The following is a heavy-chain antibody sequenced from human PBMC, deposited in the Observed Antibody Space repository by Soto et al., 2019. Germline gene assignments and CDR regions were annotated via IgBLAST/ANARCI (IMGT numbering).Heavy chain of an antibody. V-gene: IGHV4-34*01. Sequence: QVQLQQWGAGLLKPSETLSLTCAVYGGSFSGYYWSWIRQPPGKGLEWIGEINHSGRTNYNPSLKIRVTISVDTSKNQFSLKLSSVTAADTAVYYGARGGWLHCSSTSCYAGSFDYWGQGTLVTVSS. D-gene: IGHD2-2*01. CDR2: INHSGRT. CDR1: GGSFSGYY. CDR3: ARGGWLHCSSTSCYAGSFDY. J-gene: IGHJ4*02.